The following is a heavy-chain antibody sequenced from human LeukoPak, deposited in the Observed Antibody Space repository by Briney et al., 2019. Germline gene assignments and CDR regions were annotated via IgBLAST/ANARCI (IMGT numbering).Heavy chain of an antibody. D-gene: IGHD3-22*01. J-gene: IGHJ4*02. CDR1: GFTFSSYG. Sequence: GGALRLSCEASGFTFSSYGMHWVRQAPGKGLEWVAVIWCDGSDKYYAASVKGRFSISRDNSKNTLYLQMNSLRAEDTAVYYCARELPPVVNFYFDSWGQGTLVTVSS. CDR3: ARELPPVVNFYFDS. V-gene: IGHV3-33*01. CDR2: IWCDGSDK.